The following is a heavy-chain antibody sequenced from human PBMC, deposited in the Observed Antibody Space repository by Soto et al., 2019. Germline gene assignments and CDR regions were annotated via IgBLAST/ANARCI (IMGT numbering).Heavy chain of an antibody. V-gene: IGHV4-30-4*01. CDR1: GGSTSSGDYY. CDR2: IYYSGST. Sequence: SETLSLTCTVSGGSTSSGDYYWSWIRQPPGKGLEWIGYIYYSGSTYYNPSLKSRVTISVDTSKNQFSLKLSSVTAADTAVYYCAKAMVVTQNWFNPWGQGTLVTVSS. J-gene: IGHJ5*02. CDR3: AKAMVVTQNWFNP. D-gene: IGHD2-21*02.